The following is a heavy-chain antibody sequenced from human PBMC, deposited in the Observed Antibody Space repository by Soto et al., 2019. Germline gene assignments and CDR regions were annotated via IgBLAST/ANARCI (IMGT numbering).Heavy chain of an antibody. Sequence: RASVKVSCKASGYTFTSYDINWVRQATGQGLEWMGWMNPNSGNTGYAQKFQGRVTMTRNTSISTAYMELSSLRSEDTAVYYCARGVAAADGMDVWGQGTTVTVSS. D-gene: IGHD6-13*01. CDR2: MNPNSGNT. CDR3: ARGVAAADGMDV. V-gene: IGHV1-8*01. J-gene: IGHJ6*02. CDR1: GYTFTSYD.